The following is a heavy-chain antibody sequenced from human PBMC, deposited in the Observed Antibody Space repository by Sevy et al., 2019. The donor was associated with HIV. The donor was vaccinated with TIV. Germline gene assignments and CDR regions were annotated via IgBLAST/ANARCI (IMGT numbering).Heavy chain of an antibody. Sequence: GGSLRLSCAASGFTFSSYSMNWVRQAPGKGLEWVSYISSSSSTIYYAGSVKGRFTISRDNAKNSLYLQMNSLRDEDTAVYYCAGEWVGGVGGYRIHDAFDIWGQGTMVTVSS. CDR1: GFTFSSYS. CDR2: ISSSSSTI. V-gene: IGHV3-48*02. J-gene: IGHJ3*02. CDR3: AGEWVGGVGGYRIHDAFDI. D-gene: IGHD3-10*01.